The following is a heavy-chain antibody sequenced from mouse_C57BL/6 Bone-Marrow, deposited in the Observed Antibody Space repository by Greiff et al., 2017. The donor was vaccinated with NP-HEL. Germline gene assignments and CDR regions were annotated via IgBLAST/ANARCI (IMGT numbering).Heavy chain of an antibody. CDR3: ARGGYGGGMDY. J-gene: IGHJ4*01. CDR2: IWSGGST. D-gene: IGHD2-2*01. Sequence: VNLVESGPGLVQPSQSLSIPCTVSGFSLTSYGVHWVRQTPGKGLEWLGVIWSGGSTDYNAAFISRLSISQVNSKSQVFFKMNSLQADDTAIYYCARGGYGGGMDYWGQGTSVTVSS. CDR1: GFSLTSYG. V-gene: IGHV2-2*01.